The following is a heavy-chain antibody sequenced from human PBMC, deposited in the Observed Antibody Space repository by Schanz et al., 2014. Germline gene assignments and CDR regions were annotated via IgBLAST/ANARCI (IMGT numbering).Heavy chain of an antibody. J-gene: IGHJ6*02. Sequence: EVQLLDSGGGLVQPGGSLRLSCAASGFTFSNYAMSWVRQAPGKGLEWVSALSGSGGSTYYADSVKGRFTISRDNSKNILYLQMNSLRAEDTAVYYCAKARRKSNCSGGRCFHYSYYGMDVWGQGTTVTVSS. CDR2: LSGSGGST. CDR1: GFTFSNYA. D-gene: IGHD2-15*01. CDR3: AKARRKSNCSGGRCFHYSYYGMDV. V-gene: IGHV3-23*01.